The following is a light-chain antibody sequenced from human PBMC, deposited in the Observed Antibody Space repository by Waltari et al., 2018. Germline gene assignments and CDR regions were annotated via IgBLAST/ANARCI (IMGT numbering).Light chain of an antibody. Sequence: QSALTQPPSASGSPGQSVTISCHGNTSDDGGFVYLSWYQHHPVKVPRLMIYEVSKRPSGVPDRFSGSKSGNTASLTVSGLQVEDEADYYCSSFAGSSQMLFGGGTKLTVL. J-gene: IGLJ2*01. V-gene: IGLV2-8*01. CDR2: EVS. CDR3: SSFAGSSQML. CDR1: TSDDGGFVY.